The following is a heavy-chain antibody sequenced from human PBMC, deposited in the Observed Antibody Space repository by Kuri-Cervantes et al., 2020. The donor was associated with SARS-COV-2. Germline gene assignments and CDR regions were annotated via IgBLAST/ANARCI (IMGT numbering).Heavy chain of an antibody. CDR1: GYTFTGYY. CDR2: INPNNGGT. V-gene: IGHV1-2*02. D-gene: IGHD6-19*01. J-gene: IGHJ5*02. CDR3: ARGFNSAVAGTYWFDP. Sequence: ASVKVSCKASGYTFTGYYMHWVRQVPGQGLEWMGWINPNNGGTNYAQKFQGRVTMTRDTSISTAYMELSRLRSDDTAVYYCARGFNSAVAGTYWFDPWGQGTLVTVSS.